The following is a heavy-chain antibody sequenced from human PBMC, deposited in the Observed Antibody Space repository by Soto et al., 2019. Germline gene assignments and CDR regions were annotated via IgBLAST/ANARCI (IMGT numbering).Heavy chain of an antibody. V-gene: IGHV4-4*02. Sequence: QVQLQESGPGLVKPSGTLSLTCAVSGGSISSRNWWSWVRQPPGKGLEWIGEIYHSGSTNYNPSLKSRVTISVDKSKNQFSLKMSSVTAADPAVDYCARVRVAAGRNRDYWGQGTLVTVSS. J-gene: IGHJ4*02. D-gene: IGHD6-13*01. CDR2: IYHSGST. CDR3: ARVRVAAGRNRDY. CDR1: GGSISSRNW.